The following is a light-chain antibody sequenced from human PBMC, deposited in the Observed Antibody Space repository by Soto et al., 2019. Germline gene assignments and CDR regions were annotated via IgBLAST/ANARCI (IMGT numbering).Light chain of an antibody. CDR2: GAS. CDR1: QNVDSAK. V-gene: IGKV3-15*01. J-gene: IGKJ1*01. CDR3: QQYINLWT. Sequence: ESVLTQSPGTLSLSPGERATLSCRTRQNVDSAKLAWYQQKPGQSPRLLIYGASTRATGIPARFSGSGSGTEFTLTISSLQSEDFAVYYCQQYINLWTFGQGTKVDIK.